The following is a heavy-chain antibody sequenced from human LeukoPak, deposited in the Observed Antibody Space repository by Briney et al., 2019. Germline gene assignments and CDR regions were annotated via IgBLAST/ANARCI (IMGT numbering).Heavy chain of an antibody. J-gene: IGHJ4*02. D-gene: IGHD7-27*01. CDR2: INSGRSST. Sequence: GGSLRLFCAASGFTLSSYWMQCVRQARGKGLVCVSRINSGRSSTRYEDSVKGRFTIPRDNHKNTLYLQMHSLSAEDTAVYYCARDPFKWGGYWGQGTLVTVSS. V-gene: IGHV3-74*01. CDR3: ARDPFKWGGY. CDR1: GFTLSSYW.